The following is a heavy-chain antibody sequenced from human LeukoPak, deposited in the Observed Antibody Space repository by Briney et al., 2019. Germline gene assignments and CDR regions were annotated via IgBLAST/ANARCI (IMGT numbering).Heavy chain of an antibody. J-gene: IGHJ4*02. CDR3: AREERYGGNSGVFDY. CDR2: IYYSGST. V-gene: IGHV4-31*11. D-gene: IGHD4-23*01. Sequence: SETLSLTCAVSGGSISSNNWWGWVRQHPGKGLEWIGYIYYSGSTYYNPSLQSRVTISKDTSKNQFSLKLSSVTAADTAVYYCAREERYGGNSGVFDYWGQGTLVTVSS. CDR1: GGSISSNNW.